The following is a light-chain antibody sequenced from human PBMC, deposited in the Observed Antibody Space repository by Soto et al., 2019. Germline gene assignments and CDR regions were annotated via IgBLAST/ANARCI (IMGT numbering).Light chain of an antibody. CDR1: RSISPW. CDR2: GAS. V-gene: IGKV1-5*01. Sequence: DIQMTQSPSTLSAPVGDRVTIACRASRSISPWLAWYQQKPGKPPKLLIYGASSLAAGVPSRFSGSGSGTDFTLTISSLQPDDFASYYCQQYSSSTTFGQGTKVDIK. CDR3: QQYSSSTT. J-gene: IGKJ1*01.